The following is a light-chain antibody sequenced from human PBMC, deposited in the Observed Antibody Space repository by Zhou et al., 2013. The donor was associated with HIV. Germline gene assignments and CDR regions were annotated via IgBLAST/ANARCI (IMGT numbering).Light chain of an antibody. CDR2: GAS. CDR1: QSVSSSY. V-gene: IGKV3-20*01. CDR3: QQYGSSPRLT. Sequence: EIVLTQSPGTLSLSPGERATLSCRASQSVSSSYLAWYQQKPGQAPRLLIYGASSRATGIPDRFSGSGSGTDFTLTISRLEPEDFAVYYCQQYGSSPRLTFGPGTQSGYQT. J-gene: IGKJ3*01.